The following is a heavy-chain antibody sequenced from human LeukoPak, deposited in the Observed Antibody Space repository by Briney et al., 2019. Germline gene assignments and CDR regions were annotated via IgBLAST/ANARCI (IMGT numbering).Heavy chain of an antibody. CDR3: ARVEVLRYFDWLFDGWYYYYMDV. CDR2: ISGSGGST. D-gene: IGHD3-9*01. CDR1: GFTFRRYG. J-gene: IGHJ6*03. V-gene: IGHV3-23*01. Sequence: PGGSLRLSCAASGFTFRRYGMIWVRQAPGKGLEWVSVISGSGGSTYYGDSVKGRFTISRDNSKNTLYLQMNSLRAEDTAVYYCARVEVLRYFDWLFDGWYYYYMDVWGKGTTVTISS.